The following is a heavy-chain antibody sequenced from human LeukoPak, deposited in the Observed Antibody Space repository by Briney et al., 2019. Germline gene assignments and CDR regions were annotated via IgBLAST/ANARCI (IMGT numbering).Heavy chain of an antibody. D-gene: IGHD2-15*01. V-gene: IGHV3-74*01. J-gene: IGHJ4*02. CDR2: INSDGSST. CDR3: ARGGGQDLDY. Sequence: PGGALRLSCAAPGFTFSSYWMHWVRQAPGKGLVWVSRINSDGSSTRYADSVKGRFTISRDNAKNTLHLQMNSLRVEDTAVYYCARGGGQDLDYWGQGTLVTVSS. CDR1: GFTFSSYW.